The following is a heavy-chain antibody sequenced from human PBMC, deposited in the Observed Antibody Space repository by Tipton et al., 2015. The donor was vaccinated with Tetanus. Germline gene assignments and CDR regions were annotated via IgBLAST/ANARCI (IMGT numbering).Heavy chain of an antibody. D-gene: IGHD5-12*01. CDR1: GFTFSSYA. V-gene: IGHV3-30-3*01. CDR2: ISYDGSNK. J-gene: IGHJ4*02. CDR3: AKESYSGYDSDY. Sequence: SLRLSCAASGFTFSSYAMHWVRQAPGKGLEWVAVISYDGSNKYYADSVKGRFTISRDNSKNTLYLQMNSLRAEDTAVYYCAKESYSGYDSDYWGQRTLVTVSS.